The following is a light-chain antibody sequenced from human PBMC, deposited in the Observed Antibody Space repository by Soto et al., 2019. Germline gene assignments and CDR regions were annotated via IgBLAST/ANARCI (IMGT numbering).Light chain of an antibody. CDR3: QQYHKWPGT. CDR2: GAS. CDR1: QSVSSN. V-gene: IGKV3-15*01. J-gene: IGKJ1*01. Sequence: EIVMTQSPATLSVSPGERATLSCRASQSVSSNLAWYQQKPGQAPRLLIYGASTRATGIPARFSGSGSGTEFTLTIRSLQSEDFAVYYCQQYHKWPGTFGQGTKVDI.